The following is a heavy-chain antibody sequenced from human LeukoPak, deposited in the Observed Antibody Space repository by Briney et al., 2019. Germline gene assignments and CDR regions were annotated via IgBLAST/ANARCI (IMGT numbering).Heavy chain of an antibody. Sequence: SVTVSCKASGGTFSSYAISWVRQAPGQGLEWMGGIIPIFGTANYAQKFQGRVTITADESTSTAYMELSSLRSEDTAVYYCARVGDYDILTGYYNDAFDIWGQGTMVTVSS. V-gene: IGHV1-69*13. CDR2: IIPIFGTA. J-gene: IGHJ3*02. CDR1: GGTFSSYA. D-gene: IGHD3-9*01. CDR3: ARVGDYDILTGYYNDAFDI.